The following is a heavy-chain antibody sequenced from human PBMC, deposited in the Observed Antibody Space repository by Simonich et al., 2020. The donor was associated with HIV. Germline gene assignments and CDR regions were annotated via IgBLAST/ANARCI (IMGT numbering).Heavy chain of an antibody. Sequence: QVQLQQWGAGLLKPSETLSLTCAVYGGSFNGYYWSWIRQSPERGLQWFGEINHSGITNYNPSLMGRVTISVDTSKNQFSLKMRSLIAADTAVYYCARGRSPPRTGVLDSWGQGTQVIVSS. CDR2: INHSGIT. CDR3: ARGRSPPRTGVLDS. V-gene: IGHV4-34*01. J-gene: IGHJ4*02. D-gene: IGHD7-27*01. CDR1: GGSFNGYY.